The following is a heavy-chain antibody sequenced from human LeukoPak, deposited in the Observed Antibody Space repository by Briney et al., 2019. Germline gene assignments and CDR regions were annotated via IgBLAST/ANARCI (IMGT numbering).Heavy chain of an antibody. Sequence: ASVKVSCKASGGTFSSCAISWVRQAPGQGLEWMGGIIPIFGTANYAQKFQGRVTITADESTSTAYMELSSLRFEDTAVYYCARAPVTWGVATIVFDYWGQGTLVTVSS. CDR3: ARAPVTWGVATIVFDY. CDR2: IIPIFGTA. V-gene: IGHV1-69*13. CDR1: GGTFSSCA. D-gene: IGHD5-12*01. J-gene: IGHJ4*02.